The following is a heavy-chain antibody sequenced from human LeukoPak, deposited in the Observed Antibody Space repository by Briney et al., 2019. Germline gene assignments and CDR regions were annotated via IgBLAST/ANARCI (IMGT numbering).Heavy chain of an antibody. Sequence: GGSLRLSCAASGFTFDDYAMHWVRQAPGKGLEWVSGISWNSGSIGYADSVKGRFTISRDNAKNSLYLQMNSLRAEDMALYYCAKEEEDCSSTSCPFDYWGQGTLVTVSS. V-gene: IGHV3-9*03. D-gene: IGHD2-2*01. CDR1: GFTFDDYA. CDR2: ISWNSGSI. J-gene: IGHJ4*02. CDR3: AKEEEDCSSTSCPFDY.